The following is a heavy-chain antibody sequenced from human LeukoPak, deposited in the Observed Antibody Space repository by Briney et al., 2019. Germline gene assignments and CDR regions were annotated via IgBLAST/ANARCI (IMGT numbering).Heavy chain of an antibody. V-gene: IGHV3-7*01. J-gene: IGHJ6*03. CDR2: IKQDGSEK. D-gene: IGHD6-25*01. CDR1: GFTFSSYW. CDR3: AKDQGIAALSGMDV. Sequence: GSLRLSCAASGFTFSSYWMSWVRQAPGKGLEWVANIKQDGSEKYYVDSVKGRFTISRDNAKNSLYLQMNSLRAEDTAVYYCAKDQGIAALSGMDVWGKGTTVTVSS.